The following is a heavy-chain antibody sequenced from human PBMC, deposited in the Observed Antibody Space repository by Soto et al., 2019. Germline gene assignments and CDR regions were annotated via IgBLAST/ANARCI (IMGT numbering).Heavy chain of an antibody. D-gene: IGHD6-6*01. Sequence: LSLTCAVYGGSFSGYYWSWIRQPPGKGLEWIGEINHSGSTNYNPSLKSRVTISVDTSKNQYPLKLSSVTAADTAVYCCARGGGIAARPSHFDYWGQGTLVTVSS. V-gene: IGHV4-34*01. CDR2: INHSGST. CDR3: ARGGGIAARPSHFDY. CDR1: GGSFSGYY. J-gene: IGHJ4*02.